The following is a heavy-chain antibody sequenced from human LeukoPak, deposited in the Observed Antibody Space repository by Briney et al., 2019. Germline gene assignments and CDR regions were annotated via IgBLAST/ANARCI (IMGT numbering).Heavy chain of an antibody. CDR2: INHSGST. Sequence: SETLSLTCAVYGGSFSGYYWSWIRQPPGKGLEWIGEINHSGSTNYNPSLKSRVTISVDTSKNQFSLKLSSVTAADTAVYYCARGASRDGPNDYWGQGTLVTVSS. D-gene: IGHD5-24*01. J-gene: IGHJ4*02. V-gene: IGHV4-34*01. CDR3: ARGASRDGPNDY. CDR1: GGSFSGYY.